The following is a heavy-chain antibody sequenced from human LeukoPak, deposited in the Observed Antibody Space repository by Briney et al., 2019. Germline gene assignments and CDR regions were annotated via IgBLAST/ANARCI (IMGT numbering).Heavy chain of an antibody. J-gene: IGHJ5*02. Sequence: SETLSLTCTVSGGYTGSHYWSWIRQPAGKGLEWIGRISPSGTTNYNPSLGSRVTMSVDTSKNHFSLRLSSVTAADTAVYYCASVFYVSGFYFWFDPWGQGMLVTVSS. V-gene: IGHV4-4*07. D-gene: IGHD2/OR15-2a*01. CDR3: ASVFYVSGFYFWFDP. CDR1: GGYTGSHY. CDR2: ISPSGTT.